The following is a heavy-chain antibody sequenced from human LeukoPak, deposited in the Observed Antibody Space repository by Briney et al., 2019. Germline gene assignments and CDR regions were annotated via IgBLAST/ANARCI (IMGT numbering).Heavy chain of an antibody. J-gene: IGHJ4*02. D-gene: IGHD3-16*01. Sequence: PSQTLSLTCTVSGYSISSGYYWGWIRQPPGKGLEWIGSIYHSGSTYYNPSLKSRVTISVDTSKNQFSLKLSSVTAADTAVYYCARDWAAAGDFDYWGQGTLVTVSS. CDR2: IYHSGST. CDR1: GYSISSGYY. V-gene: IGHV4-38-2*02. CDR3: ARDWAAAGDFDY.